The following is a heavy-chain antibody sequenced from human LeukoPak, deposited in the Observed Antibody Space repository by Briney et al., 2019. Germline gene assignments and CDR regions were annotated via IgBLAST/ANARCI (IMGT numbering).Heavy chain of an antibody. CDR3: AKQASLLLTYYFDH. V-gene: IGHV3-23*01. Sequence: HTGGSLRLSCAASGFTFSSYAMSWVRQAPGKGLEWVSAISGSGGSTYYADSVKGRFTISRDNSKNTLYLQMNSLRAEDTAVYYCAKQASLLLTYYFDHWGQGTLVTVSS. J-gene: IGHJ4*02. CDR2: ISGSGGST. D-gene: IGHD1-26*01. CDR1: GFTFSSYA.